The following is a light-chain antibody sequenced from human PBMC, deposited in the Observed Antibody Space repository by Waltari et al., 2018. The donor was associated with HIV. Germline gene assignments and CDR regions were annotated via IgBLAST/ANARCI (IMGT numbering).Light chain of an antibody. V-gene: IGKV1-5*03. CDR2: KAS. CDR1: QSIRAS. CDR3: QQYNSYST. J-gene: IGKJ2*01. Sequence: DIQMTQSPSTLSASVGDRVTITFRASQSIRASLAWYQHKPGKAPTLLIHKASSLQSGVPSRFSGSGSGTECTLTISSLQPDDFATYYCQQYNSYSTFGPGTKLEIK.